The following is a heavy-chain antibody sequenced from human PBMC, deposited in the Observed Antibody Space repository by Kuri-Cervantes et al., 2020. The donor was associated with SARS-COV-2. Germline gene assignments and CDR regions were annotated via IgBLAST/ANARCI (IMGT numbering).Heavy chain of an antibody. CDR1: GFTFVDYA. V-gene: IGHV3-9*01. J-gene: IGHJ4*02. D-gene: IGHD2-15*01. CDR2: ISWNSGSI. Sequence: SLKISCAASGFTFVDYAMHWVRQAPGKGLEWVSGISWNSGSIGYADSVKGRFTISRDNAKNSLYLQMNSLRAEDTALYYCAKDMESGGSYSTFDYWGQGTLVTVSS. CDR3: AKDMESGGSYSTFDY.